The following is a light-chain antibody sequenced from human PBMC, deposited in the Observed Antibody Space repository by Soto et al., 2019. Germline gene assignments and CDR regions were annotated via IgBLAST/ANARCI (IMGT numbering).Light chain of an antibody. CDR2: GAS. CDR1: QSVSSD. CDR3: QQYNNSPLT. Sequence: EIVMRQSPATLSVSPGERATLSCRASQSVSSDLAWSRQKAGQAPRVLIYGASTRATGIPARFSASGSGTEFTLTISSLQSADFAVEDGQQYNNSPLTGGGGTKVEIK. J-gene: IGKJ4*01. V-gene: IGKV3-15*01.